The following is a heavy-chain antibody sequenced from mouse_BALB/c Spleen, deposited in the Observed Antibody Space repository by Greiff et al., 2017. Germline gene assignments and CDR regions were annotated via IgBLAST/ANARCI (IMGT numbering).Heavy chain of an antibody. CDR3: TRGGVRPFAY. CDR2: IYPGSGST. Sequence: LQQPGSELVRPGASVKLSCKASGYTFTSYWMHWVKQRHGQGLEWIGNIYPGSGSTNYDEKFKSKGTLTVDTSSSTAYMHLSSLTSEDSAVYYCTRGGVRPFAYWGQGTLVTVSA. J-gene: IGHJ3*01. CDR1: GYTFTSYW. D-gene: IGHD2-14*01. V-gene: IGHV1S22*01.